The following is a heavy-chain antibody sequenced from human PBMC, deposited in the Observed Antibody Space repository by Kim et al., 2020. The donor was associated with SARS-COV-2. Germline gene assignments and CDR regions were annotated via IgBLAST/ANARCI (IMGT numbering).Heavy chain of an antibody. J-gene: IGHJ4*02. CDR3: ARRRYSETYYYFDA. V-gene: IGHV3-74*01. CDR1: GFTLSDYW. D-gene: IGHD1-26*01. CDR2: ISIDGGTI. Sequence: GGSLRLSCAASGFTLSDYWMHWVRQAPGEGLVWVSRISIDGGTINYADSVKGRFTISRDKAKNTLYLQMNSLRVEDSAVYYCARRRYSETYYYFDAWGQGTLVTVSS.